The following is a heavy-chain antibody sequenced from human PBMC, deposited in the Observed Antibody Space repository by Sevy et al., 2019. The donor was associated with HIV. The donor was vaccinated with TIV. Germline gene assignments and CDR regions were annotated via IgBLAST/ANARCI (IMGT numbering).Heavy chain of an antibody. J-gene: IGHJ6*02. CDR3: VRDAGGGTTNSGMDV. V-gene: IGHV1-2*06. CDR2: VYPKSGGT. D-gene: IGHD1-7*01. CDR1: GYTFTGDY. Sequence: ASVKVSCKASGYTFTGDYLHWVRQAPGQGLEWMGRVYPKSGGTNYAQKFQGRVTMTRDTSVSTAYMELSRLRSDDTAVYYCVRDAGGGTTNSGMDVWGQGTTVTVFS.